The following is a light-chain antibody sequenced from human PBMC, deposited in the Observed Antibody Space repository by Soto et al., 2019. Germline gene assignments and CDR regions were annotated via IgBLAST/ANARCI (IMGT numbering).Light chain of an antibody. CDR3: QHYTHYSAT. CDR1: QDISTY. J-gene: IGKJ5*01. V-gene: IGKV1-5*01. CDR2: GAS. Sequence: RLTQSPSSLSASVGDTVTISCRASQDISTYLAWYQHKPGKAPTLLIFGASSLHNGVPFRFAGSGSGSEFKLTSTRLQPDDFATYFGQHYTHYSATFGKGTRV.